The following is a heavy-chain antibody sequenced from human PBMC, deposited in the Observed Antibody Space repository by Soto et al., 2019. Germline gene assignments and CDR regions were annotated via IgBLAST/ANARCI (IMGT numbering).Heavy chain of an antibody. Sequence: QVQLQESGPGLVKPSQTLSLTCTVSGGSISSGGYYWSWIRQHPGKGLEWIGYIYYSGSTYYNPSLKSRVIISVDTSKNQFSLKLSSVTAADTAVYYCARVGYFDYYYYMDVWGKGTTVTVSS. V-gene: IGHV4-31*03. J-gene: IGHJ6*03. CDR2: IYYSGST. D-gene: IGHD3-22*01. CDR3: ARVGYFDYYYYMDV. CDR1: GGSISSGGYY.